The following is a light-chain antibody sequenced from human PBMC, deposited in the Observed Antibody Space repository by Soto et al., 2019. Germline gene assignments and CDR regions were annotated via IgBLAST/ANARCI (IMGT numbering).Light chain of an antibody. V-gene: IGKV3-11*01. J-gene: IGKJ1*01. CDR3: QQRSNWPPWT. Sequence: EIVLTQSPATLSLSPGERATLSCRASQSVSSYLAWYQQKPGQALRLLIYDASNRATGIPARFSGSGSGTDFTLTISSLEPEDFVVYYCQQRSNWPPWTFGQGTKVEIK. CDR1: QSVSSY. CDR2: DAS.